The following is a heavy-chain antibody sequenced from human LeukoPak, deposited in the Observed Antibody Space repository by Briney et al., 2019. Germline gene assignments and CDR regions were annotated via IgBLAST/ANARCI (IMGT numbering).Heavy chain of an antibody. CDR1: GFTFSNYA. J-gene: IGHJ4*02. CDR2: IAYDGSLE. CDR3: AKEAYYYDNSHYIHYFDH. V-gene: IGHV3-30*04. D-gene: IGHD3-22*01. Sequence: GGSLRLSCAASGFTFSNYAMHWVRLAPGKGLEWVAVIAYDGSLEYYADSVKGRFTVSRVNSENTVFLQVSGPRPEDTAVYYCAKEAYYYDNSHYIHYFDHWGQGTLVTVAS.